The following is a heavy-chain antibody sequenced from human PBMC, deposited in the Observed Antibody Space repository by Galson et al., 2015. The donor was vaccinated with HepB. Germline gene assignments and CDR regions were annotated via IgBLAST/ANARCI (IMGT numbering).Heavy chain of an antibody. CDR2: IRSKANSYAT. Sequence: SLRLSCAASGFTFSGSAMHWVRQASGKGLEWVGRIRSKANSYATAYAASVKGRFTISRDDSKNTAYLQMNSLKTEDTAVYYCTRRITIFGVVSDIWGQGTMVTVSS. CDR3: TRRITIFGVVSDI. J-gene: IGHJ3*02. CDR1: GFTFSGSA. D-gene: IGHD3-3*01. V-gene: IGHV3-73*01.